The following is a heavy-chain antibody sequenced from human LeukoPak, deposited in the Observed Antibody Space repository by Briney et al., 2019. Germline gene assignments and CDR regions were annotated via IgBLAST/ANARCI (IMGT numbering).Heavy chain of an antibody. D-gene: IGHD2-2*01. CDR3: ASSYCSSTSCYDTIDY. CDR2: INPNSGGT. J-gene: IGHJ4*02. CDR1: GYTFTGYY. Sequence: ASVKVSCKASGYTFTGYYMHWVRQAPGQGLEWMGWINPNSGGTNYAQKFQGRVIMTRDTSISTAYMELSRLRSDDTAVYYCASSYCSSTSCYDTIDYWGQGTLVTVSS. V-gene: IGHV1-2*02.